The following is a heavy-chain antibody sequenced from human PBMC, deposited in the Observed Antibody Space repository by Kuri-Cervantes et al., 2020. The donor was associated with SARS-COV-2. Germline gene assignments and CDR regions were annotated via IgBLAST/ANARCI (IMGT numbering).Heavy chain of an antibody. CDR3: ARLIMRELVWDY. Sequence: GSLRLSCTVSGGSISSSSYYWGWIRQPPGKGLEWIGSIYYSGSTYYNPSLKSRVTISVDTSKNQFSLKLSSVTAADTAVYYCARLIMRELVWDYWGQGTLVTVSS. D-gene: IGHD1-26*01. J-gene: IGHJ4*02. CDR1: GGSISSSSYY. CDR2: IYYSGST. V-gene: IGHV4-39*01.